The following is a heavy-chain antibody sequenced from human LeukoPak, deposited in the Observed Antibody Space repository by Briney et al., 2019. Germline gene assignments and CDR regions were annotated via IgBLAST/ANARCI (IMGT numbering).Heavy chain of an antibody. CDR3: ARHNSGANYDFWSGFLLNFDY. D-gene: IGHD3-3*01. CDR2: IYYSGST. CDR1: GGSISSSSYY. J-gene: IGHJ4*02. Sequence: SETLSLTCTVSGGSISSSSYYWGWIRQPPGKGLEWIGSIYYSGSTYYNPSLKSRVTISVDTSKNQFSLKLSSVTAADTAVYYCARHNSGANYDFWSGFLLNFDYWGQGTLVTVSS. V-gene: IGHV4-39*01.